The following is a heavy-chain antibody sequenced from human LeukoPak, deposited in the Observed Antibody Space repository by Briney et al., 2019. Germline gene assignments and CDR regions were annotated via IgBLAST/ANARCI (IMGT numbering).Heavy chain of an antibody. CDR2: ISSSSSYI. CDR1: GFTFSSYS. J-gene: IGHJ4*02. D-gene: IGHD6-13*01. Sequence: GGSLRLSCAASGFTFSSYSMNWVRQAPGKGLEWVSSISSSSSYIYYADSVNGRFTISRDNAKNSLYLQMNSLRAEDTAVYYCARVWGAAAGTGHYFDYWGQGTLVTVSS. V-gene: IGHV3-21*01. CDR3: ARVWGAAAGTGHYFDY.